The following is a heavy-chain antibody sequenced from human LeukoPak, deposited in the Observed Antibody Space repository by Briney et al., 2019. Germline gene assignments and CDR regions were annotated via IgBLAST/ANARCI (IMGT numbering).Heavy chain of an antibody. CDR1: GFTFNSYN. J-gene: IGHJ3*02. D-gene: IGHD2-2*01. CDR3: ARDGSSTSWDDAFDI. Sequence: TGGSLRLSCAASGFTFNSYNMNWVRQAPGKGLEWVSSITSSSSHIYYADSVKGRFTISRDNAKNSLYLQMNSLRAEDTAVYYCARDGSSTSWDDAFDIWGQGTMVTVSS. V-gene: IGHV3-21*01. CDR2: ITSSSSHI.